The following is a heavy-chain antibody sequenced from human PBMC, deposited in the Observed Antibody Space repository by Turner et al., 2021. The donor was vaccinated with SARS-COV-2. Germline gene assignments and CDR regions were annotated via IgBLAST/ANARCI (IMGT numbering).Heavy chain of an antibody. V-gene: IGHV4-39*01. CDR2: IYDSGSA. CDR1: GGSISSSSYY. D-gene: IGHD5-18*01. CDR3: ARLMDTAMDYYGTDV. Sequence: QLQLQESGPGLVKPSETLSLTCTVSGGSISSSSYYWGWIRQPPGKGLEWIGNIYDSGSAYYNPYLKSRVTISVDPSKNQFSLKLTSVTAADTAVYYCARLMDTAMDYYGTDVWGQGTTVTVSS. J-gene: IGHJ6*02.